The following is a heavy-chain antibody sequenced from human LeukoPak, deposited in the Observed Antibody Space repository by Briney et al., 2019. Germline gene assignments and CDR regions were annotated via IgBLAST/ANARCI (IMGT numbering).Heavy chain of an antibody. CDR1: GYTFTSYG. CDR3: ARSLPAAPYYYYYYYMDV. V-gene: IGHV1-18*01. D-gene: IGHD2-2*01. Sequence: ASVKVSCKASGYTFTSYGISWVRQAPGQGLEWMGWISAYNGNTNYAQKLQGRVTMTTDTSTSTAYMELRSLRSDDTAVYYCARSLPAAPYYYYYYYMDVWGKGTTVTVSS. CDR2: ISAYNGNT. J-gene: IGHJ6*03.